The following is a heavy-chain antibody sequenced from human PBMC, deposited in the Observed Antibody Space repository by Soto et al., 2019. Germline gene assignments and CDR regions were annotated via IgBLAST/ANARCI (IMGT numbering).Heavy chain of an antibody. J-gene: IGHJ4*02. CDR3: TGGGPRHPFDY. Sequence: QVQLQESGPGLVKPSETLSLTCTVSGVSITSHYWTWIRQPPGKGLEWIGNIHYSGSTNYSPSLKSRVIISVDTSENPSSLKLSSVTTADTAVYYCTGGGPRHPFDYWGQGTLVTVSS. CDR2: IHYSGST. CDR1: GVSITSHY. V-gene: IGHV4-59*11.